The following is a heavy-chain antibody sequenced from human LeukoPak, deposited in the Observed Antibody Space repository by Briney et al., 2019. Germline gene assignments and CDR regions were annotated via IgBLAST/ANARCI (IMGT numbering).Heavy chain of an antibody. CDR3: ASLIAAAGFGGFDI. CDR2: ISSSGSTI. D-gene: IGHD6-13*01. V-gene: IGHV3-48*01. Sequence: PGGSLRLSCAASGFTFSNYIMNWVRQAPGKGLEWVSYISSSGSTIFYADSVKGRFTISRDNAKNSLYLQMNSLRAEDTAVYYCASLIAAAGFGGFDIWGQGTMVTVSS. J-gene: IGHJ3*02. CDR1: GFTFSNYI.